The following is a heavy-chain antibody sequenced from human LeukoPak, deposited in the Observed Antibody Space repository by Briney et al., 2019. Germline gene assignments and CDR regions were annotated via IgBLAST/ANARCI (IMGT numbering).Heavy chain of an antibody. Sequence: GGSLRLSCAASGFTFDDYAMHWVRQAPGKGLEWVSGISWNSGSIGYADSVKGRFTISRDNAKNSLYLQMNSLRAEDTALYYCAKGRGYSYGIPDYWGQGTLVTVSS. D-gene: IGHD5-18*01. V-gene: IGHV3-9*01. CDR3: AKGRGYSYGIPDY. J-gene: IGHJ4*02. CDR2: ISWNSGSI. CDR1: GFTFDDYA.